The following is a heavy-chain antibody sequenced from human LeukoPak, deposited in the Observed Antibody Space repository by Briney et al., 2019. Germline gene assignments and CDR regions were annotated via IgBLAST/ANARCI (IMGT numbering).Heavy chain of an antibody. CDR3: AKEILFPGDDAFGI. D-gene: IGHD2/OR15-2a*01. CDR1: GFTFSSYW. CDR2: IKQDGSEK. J-gene: IGHJ3*02. Sequence: GGSLRLSCAASGFTFSSYWMSWVRQAPGKGLEWVANIKQDGSEKYYVDSVKGRFTISRDNSKNTLYLQMNSLRAEDTAVYYCAKEILFPGDDAFGIWGQGTMVTVSS. V-gene: IGHV3-7*03.